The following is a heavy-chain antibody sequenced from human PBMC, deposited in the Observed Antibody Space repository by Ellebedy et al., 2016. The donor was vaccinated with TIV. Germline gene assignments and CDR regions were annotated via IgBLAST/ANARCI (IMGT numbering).Heavy chain of an antibody. CDR1: GFSFSNYW. CDR3: ASEYCSGGNCYAGFDY. Sequence: GESLKISCAASGFSFSNYWMNWVRQVPGKGPEWVANIKQDGSEKHYVDSVKGRFTISRDNAKNSLYLQMNSLRAEDTDVYYCASEYCSGGNCYAGFDYWGQGTLVTVSS. V-gene: IGHV3-7*03. CDR2: IKQDGSEK. J-gene: IGHJ4*02. D-gene: IGHD2-15*01.